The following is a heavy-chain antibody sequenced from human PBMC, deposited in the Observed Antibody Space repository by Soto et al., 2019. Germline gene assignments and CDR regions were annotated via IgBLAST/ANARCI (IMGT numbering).Heavy chain of an antibody. D-gene: IGHD6-13*01. CDR1: GYTFTSYG. V-gene: IGHV1-3*01. CDR3: VRRHVSATGIDWSDP. J-gene: IGHJ5*02. CDR2: INAANGDT. Sequence: ASVKVSCKASGYTFTSYGIHWVRQAPGQRLEWMGWINAANGDTKYSPKFQGRVTITRDTSASTAYMELSSLRSEDTAVYYCVRRHVSATGIDWSDPWGQGTLVTVSS.